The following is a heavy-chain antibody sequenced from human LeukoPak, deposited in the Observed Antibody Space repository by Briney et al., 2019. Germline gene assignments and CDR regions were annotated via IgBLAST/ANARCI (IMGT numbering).Heavy chain of an antibody. Sequence: PSETLSLTCTVSGGSISSYYWSWIRQPAGKGLEWIGRIYTSGSTNYNPSLKSRVTMSVDTSKNQFSLKLSSVTAADTAVYYCASRPLVLVPAAGKEVWGQGTLVTVSS. CDR3: ASRPLVLVPAAGKEV. V-gene: IGHV4-4*07. CDR2: IYTSGST. D-gene: IGHD2-2*01. J-gene: IGHJ4*02. CDR1: GGSISSYY.